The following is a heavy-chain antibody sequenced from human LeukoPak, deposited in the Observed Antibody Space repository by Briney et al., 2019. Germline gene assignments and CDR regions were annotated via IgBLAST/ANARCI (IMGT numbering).Heavy chain of an antibody. CDR2: INWNGGST. CDR1: GFTFDDYG. V-gene: IGHV3-20*04. Sequence: PGGSLRLSCAASGFTFDDYGMSWVRQAPGKGLEWVSGINWNGGSTGYADSVKGRFTISRDNAKNSLYLQMNSLRAEDTALYYCARDTLYDSSGYHYFDYWGQGTLVTVSS. CDR3: ARDTLYDSSGYHYFDY. J-gene: IGHJ4*02. D-gene: IGHD3-22*01.